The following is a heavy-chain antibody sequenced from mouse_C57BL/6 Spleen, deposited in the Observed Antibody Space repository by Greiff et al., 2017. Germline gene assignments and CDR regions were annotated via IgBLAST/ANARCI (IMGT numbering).Heavy chain of an antibody. CDR2: IDPSDSDT. CDR3: ARKYDAMDY. Sequence: QVQLQQPGAELVRPGSSVKLSCKASGYTFTSYWMHWVKQRPIQGLEWIGNIDPSDSDTHYNQKFKDKATLTVDKSSSTAYMQLSSLTSEDSAVYYCARKYDAMDYWGQGTSVTVSS. V-gene: IGHV1-52*01. CDR1: GYTFTSYW. J-gene: IGHJ4*01.